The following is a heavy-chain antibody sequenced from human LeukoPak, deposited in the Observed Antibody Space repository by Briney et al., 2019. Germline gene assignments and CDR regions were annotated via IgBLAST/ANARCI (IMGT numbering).Heavy chain of an antibody. Sequence: SGGSLRLSCAASGFTFSSYSMNWVRQAPGKGLEWVSSISSSSYIYYADSVKGRFTISRDNAKNSLYLQMNSLRAEDTAVYYCATLIVGATNYYYYMDVWGKGTTVTVSS. CDR1: GFTFSSYS. CDR2: ISSSSYI. V-gene: IGHV3-21*01. J-gene: IGHJ6*03. CDR3: ATLIVGATNYYYYMDV. D-gene: IGHD1-26*01.